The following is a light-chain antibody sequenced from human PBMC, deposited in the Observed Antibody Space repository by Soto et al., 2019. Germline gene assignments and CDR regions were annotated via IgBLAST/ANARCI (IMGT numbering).Light chain of an antibody. CDR2: DAS. V-gene: IGKV1-5*01. CDR1: QSISSW. CDR3: QRYGRSVPIT. Sequence: DIQMTQSPSTLSASVGDRVSITCRASQSISSWLAWYQQKPVKAPKLLIYDASSLESGVPSRFSGSGSGTEFTLTISSLQPDDFATYYCQRYGRSVPITFGQGTRLEIK. J-gene: IGKJ5*01.